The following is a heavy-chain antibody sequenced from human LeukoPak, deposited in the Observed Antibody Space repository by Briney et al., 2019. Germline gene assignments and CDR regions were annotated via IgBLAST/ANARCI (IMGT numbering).Heavy chain of an antibody. CDR1: GGSISSYY. D-gene: IGHD3-10*01. CDR2: IYYSGST. CDR3: ARHYGTLWYYYYMDV. Sequence: SETLSLTCTVSGGSISSYYWSWIRQPPGKGLEWIGYIYYSGSTNYNPYLKSRVTISVDTSKNQFSLKLSSVTAADTAVYYCARHYGTLWYYYYMDVWGKGTTVTVSS. V-gene: IGHV4-59*01. J-gene: IGHJ6*03.